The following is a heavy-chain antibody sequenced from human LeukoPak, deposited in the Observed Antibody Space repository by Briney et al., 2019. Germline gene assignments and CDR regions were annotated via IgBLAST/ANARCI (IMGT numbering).Heavy chain of an antibody. CDR3: ARDLGRAAAGLGYYYYGMDV. V-gene: IGHV3-30*02. CDR2: IRYDGSNK. CDR1: GFTFSSYG. J-gene: IGHJ6*02. Sequence: GGSLRLSCAASGFTFSSYGMHWVRQAPGKGLEWVAFIRYDGSNKYYADSVKGRFTISRDNSKNTLYLQMNSLRAEDTAVYYCARDLGRAAAGLGYYYYGMDVWGQGTTVTVSS. D-gene: IGHD6-13*01.